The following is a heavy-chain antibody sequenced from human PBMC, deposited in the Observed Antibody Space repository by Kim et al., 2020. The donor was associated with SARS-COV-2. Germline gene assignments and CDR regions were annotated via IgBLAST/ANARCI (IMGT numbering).Heavy chain of an antibody. J-gene: IGHJ4*02. CDR3: ATILYDSSDYYYYFDS. D-gene: IGHD3-22*01. V-gene: IGHV3-53*04. Sequence: SVKCRFTISRHNSKNTLFLQMNSLGAEDTAVYYCATILYDSSDYYYYFDSWGQGTLVTVSS.